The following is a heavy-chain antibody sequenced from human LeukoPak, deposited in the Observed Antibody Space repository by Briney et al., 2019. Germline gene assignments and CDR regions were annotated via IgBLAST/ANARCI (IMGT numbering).Heavy chain of an antibody. CDR1: SFSFGSYW. CDR3: ARDVSIGFDS. D-gene: IGHD2-15*01. CDR2: IKQDGSER. V-gene: IGHV3-7*01. J-gene: IGHJ4*02. Sequence: GGSLRLSCAASSFSFGSYWMSWVRQAPGKGLEWVANIKQDGSERNYVDSVKGRFTISRDNAKNSLYLQMHSLRAEDTAVYYCARDVSIGFDSWGQGTLVTVSS.